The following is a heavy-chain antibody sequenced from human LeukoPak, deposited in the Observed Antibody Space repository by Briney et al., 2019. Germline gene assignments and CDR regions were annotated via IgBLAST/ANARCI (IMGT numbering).Heavy chain of an antibody. CDR3: ARDEIRYSPRVFDY. CDR2: ISSSSSYI. D-gene: IGHD5-18*01. CDR1: GFTFSSYS. Sequence: PGRSLRLSYAASGFTFSSYSMNWVRQAPGKGLEWVSSISSSSSYIYYADSVKGRFTISRDNAKNSLYLQMNSLRAEDTAVYYCARDEIRYSPRVFDYWGQGTLVTVSS. J-gene: IGHJ4*02. V-gene: IGHV3-21*01.